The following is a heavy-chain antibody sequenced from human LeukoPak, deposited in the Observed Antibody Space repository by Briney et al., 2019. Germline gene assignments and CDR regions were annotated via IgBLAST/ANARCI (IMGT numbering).Heavy chain of an antibody. V-gene: IGHV3-11*01. CDR2: ISSSGSTI. CDR3: ARDRDITMPNWFDP. D-gene: IGHD3-10*01. Sequence: PGGSLRLSCAASGFTFSDYYMSWIRQAPRKGLEWVSYISSSGSTIYYADSVKGRFTISRDNAKNSLYLQMNSLRAEDTAVYYCARDRDITMPNWFDPWGQGTLVTVSS. J-gene: IGHJ5*02. CDR1: GFTFSDYY.